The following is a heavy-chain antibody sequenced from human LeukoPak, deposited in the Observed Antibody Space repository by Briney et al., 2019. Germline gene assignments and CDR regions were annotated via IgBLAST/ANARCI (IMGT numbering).Heavy chain of an antibody. J-gene: IGHJ4*02. Sequence: ASVNVSCNASGYTFTSYDINWVRRATGQGLEWMGWMNPNSGNTGYSQKFQGRVTMTRNTSISTAYIELSSLSSEDEAVYYCARRTRYSSGWYVGYWGQGTLVTVSS. D-gene: IGHD6-19*01. V-gene: IGHV1-8*01. CDR3: ARRTRYSSGWYVGY. CDR2: MNPNSGNT. CDR1: GYTFTSYD.